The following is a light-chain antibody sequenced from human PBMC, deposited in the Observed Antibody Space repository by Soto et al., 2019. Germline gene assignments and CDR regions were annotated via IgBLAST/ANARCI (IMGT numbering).Light chain of an antibody. CDR2: EVS. Sequence: QSALTQPASVSGSPGQSITISCTGTSSDVGNYNLVSWYQQHPGKAPKLMICEVSKRPSGVSNRFSGAKSGNTASLPISWLEAEEEADYYCCSYAGSRAFVFGTGTKVTVL. V-gene: IGLV2-23*02. CDR1: SSDVGNYNL. J-gene: IGLJ1*01. CDR3: CSYAGSRAFV.